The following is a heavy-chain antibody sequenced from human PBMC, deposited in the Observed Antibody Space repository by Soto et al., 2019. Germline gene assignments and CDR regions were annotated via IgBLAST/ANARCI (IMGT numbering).Heavy chain of an antibody. V-gene: IGHV1-2*04. CDR2: INPNSGGT. J-gene: IGHJ4*02. CDR1: GYTFTGYY. CDR3: AREQLRRWPLDY. D-gene: IGHD1-7*01. Sequence: ASVKVSCKASGYTFTGYYMHWVRQAPGQGLEWMGWINPNSGGTNYAQKFQGWATMTRDTSISTAYMELSRLRSDDTAVYYCAREQLRRWPLDYWGQGTLVTVSS.